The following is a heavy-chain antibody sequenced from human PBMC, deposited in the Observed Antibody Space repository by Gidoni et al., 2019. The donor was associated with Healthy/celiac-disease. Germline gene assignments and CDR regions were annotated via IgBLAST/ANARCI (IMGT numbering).Heavy chain of an antibody. CDR1: GFTFDDYA. CDR3: AKDIHTVVVVPAASGAFDI. J-gene: IGHJ3*02. CDR2: MSGDGGST. D-gene: IGHD2-2*01. Sequence: EVQLVESGGGVVQPGGSLRLSCAASGFTFDDYAMHWVRQAPGKGLEWFSLMSGDGGSTYYADSVKGRFTISRDNSKNSLYLQMNSLRTEDTALYYCAKDIHTVVVVPAASGAFDIWGQGTMVTVSS. V-gene: IGHV3-43*02.